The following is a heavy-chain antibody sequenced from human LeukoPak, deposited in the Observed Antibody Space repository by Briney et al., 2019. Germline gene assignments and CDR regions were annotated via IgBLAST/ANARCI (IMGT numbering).Heavy chain of an antibody. V-gene: IGHV3-7*01. J-gene: IGHJ4*02. CDR2: INQAGTEK. CDR1: GFTFSSSW. CDR3: ARGRGNYDILQQD. D-gene: IGHD3-9*01. Sequence: GGSLRLSCAASGFTFSSSWMHWVRQAPGKGLEWVATINQAGTEKYYADSMKGRFTISRDNAKNSLSLQMNSLRAEDTSIYYCARGRGNYDILQQDWGQGTLVTVSS.